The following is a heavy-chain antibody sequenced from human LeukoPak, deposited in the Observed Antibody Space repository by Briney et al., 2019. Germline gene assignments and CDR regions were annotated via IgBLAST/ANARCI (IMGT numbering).Heavy chain of an antibody. J-gene: IGHJ6*04. D-gene: IGHD1/OR15-1a*01. V-gene: IGHV3-7*03. Sequence: PGGSLRLSCAASGFTVSSNYMSWVRQAPGKGLEWVANIKSDGSGISYGDSVKGRFIISRDNAMNSLYLQMNSLRVEDTAVYFCAGGNSLDVWGKGTAVTVSS. CDR2: IKSDGSGI. CDR1: GFTVSSNY. CDR3: AGGNSLDV.